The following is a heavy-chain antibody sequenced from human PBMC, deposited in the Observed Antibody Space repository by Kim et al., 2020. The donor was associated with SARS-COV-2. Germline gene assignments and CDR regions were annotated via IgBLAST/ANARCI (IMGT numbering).Heavy chain of an antibody. D-gene: IGHD1-26*01. V-gene: IGHV3-30*04. J-gene: IGHJ3*02. CDR3: ARPRGGSYADAFDI. CDR1: GFTFSSYA. Sequence: GGSLRLSCAASGFTFSSYAMHWVRQAPGKGLEWVAVISYDGSNKYYADSVKGRFTISRDNSKNTLYLQMKSLRAEDTAVYYCARPRGGSYADAFDIWGQGTMVTVSS. CDR2: ISYDGSNK.